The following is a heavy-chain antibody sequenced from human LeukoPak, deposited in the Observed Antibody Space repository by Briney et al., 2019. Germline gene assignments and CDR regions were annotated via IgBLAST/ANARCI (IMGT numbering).Heavy chain of an antibody. CDR2: IYSGGTT. V-gene: IGHV3-53*01. D-gene: IGHD6-19*01. CDR1: GFTVSSNY. CDR3: ARGYSTGWYYFDN. J-gene: IGHJ4*02. Sequence: GGSLRLSCAASGFTVSSNYMSWVRQAPGKGLEWVSVIYSGGTTYYADSVKGRFTISRDNSKNTLDLQMNSLRAEDTAVYYCARGYSTGWYYFDNWGQGTLVTVSS.